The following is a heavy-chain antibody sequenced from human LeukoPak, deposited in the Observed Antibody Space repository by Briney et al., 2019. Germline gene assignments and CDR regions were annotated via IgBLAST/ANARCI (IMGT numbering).Heavy chain of an antibody. CDR3: ARDRKDDSSGYYLFDN. Sequence: GGSLRLSCAASGFTFSNYCMSWVRQAPGKGLEWVANIQQDGGENYYVDSVKGRFTISGDNAKNSLYLQMNSLRAEDTAVFYCARDRKDDSSGYYLFDNWGQGTQVTVSS. D-gene: IGHD3-22*01. J-gene: IGHJ4*02. V-gene: IGHV3-7*01. CDR1: GFTFSNYC. CDR2: IQQDGGEN.